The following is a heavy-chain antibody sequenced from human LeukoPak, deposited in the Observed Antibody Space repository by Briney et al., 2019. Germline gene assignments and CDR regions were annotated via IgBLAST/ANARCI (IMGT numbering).Heavy chain of an antibody. D-gene: IGHD2-2*01. J-gene: IGHJ4*02. V-gene: IGHV3-33*01. Sequence: PGKSLRLSCAASGFTFGDYGMHWVRQAPGKGLEWVAVIWYDGSKVYYVDSVKGRFTISRDDSKNTLYLQMNSLRAEDTAIYYCARDYCSTTTCLDYWGQGTPVTVSS. CDR3: ARDYCSTTTCLDY. CDR1: GFTFGDYG. CDR2: IWYDGSKV.